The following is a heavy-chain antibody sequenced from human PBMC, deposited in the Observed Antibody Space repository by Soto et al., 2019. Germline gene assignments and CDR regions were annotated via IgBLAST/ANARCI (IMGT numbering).Heavy chain of an antibody. Sequence: QVQLVQSGAEVKKPGASVKVSCKASGYTFTSYGISWVRQAPGQGLEWMGWISAYNGNTNYAQKLQGRVTMTTDTSTSTGYMELRSLRSDDTAVYYCARTVVVAFTPRAFDIWGQGTMVTVSS. J-gene: IGHJ3*02. D-gene: IGHD2-15*01. CDR3: ARTVVVAFTPRAFDI. CDR1: GYTFTSYG. CDR2: ISAYNGNT. V-gene: IGHV1-18*01.